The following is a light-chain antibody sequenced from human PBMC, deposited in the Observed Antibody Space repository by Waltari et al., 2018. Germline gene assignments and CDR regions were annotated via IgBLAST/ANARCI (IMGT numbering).Light chain of an antibody. Sequence: EIVLTQSPGTLSLSPGERATLSCRASQSVPRDYLAWYHQKPGQAPRLLIYDASNRATGIPDRFSGSGSATDFTLTISRLEPEDFALYYCQQYANSPLTFGGGTKVEIK. J-gene: IGKJ4*01. CDR2: DAS. CDR3: QQYANSPLT. V-gene: IGKV3-20*01. CDR1: QSVPRDY.